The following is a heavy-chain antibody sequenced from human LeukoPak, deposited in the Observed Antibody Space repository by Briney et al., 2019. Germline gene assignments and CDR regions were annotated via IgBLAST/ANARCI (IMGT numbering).Heavy chain of an antibody. CDR2: ISGSGGST. CDR3: AKDGLRLLEYFDY. D-gene: IGHD5-12*01. CDR1: GFTFSSYA. J-gene: IGHJ4*02. V-gene: IGHV3-23*01. Sequence: GGSLRLSCAASGFTFSSYAMSWVRQAPGKGLECVSAISGSGGSTYYADSVKGRFTISRDNSKNTLYLQMNSLRAEDTAVYYCAKDGLRLLEYFDYWGQGTLVTVSS.